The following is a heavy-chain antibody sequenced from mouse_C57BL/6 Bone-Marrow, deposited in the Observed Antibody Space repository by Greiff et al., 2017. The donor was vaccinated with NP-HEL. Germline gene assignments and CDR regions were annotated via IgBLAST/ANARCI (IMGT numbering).Heavy chain of an antibody. V-gene: IGHV1-56*01. J-gene: IGHJ3*01. Sequence: VKLQESGPELVRPGASVKISCKASGYTFTSHWMPWVRQRPGQGLEWIGEIFPGSGCTYYNEKFKGKATLTVDTSSSTAYMQLSSLTSEDSAVYFCERGLAYWGQGTLVTVSA. CDR1: GYTFTSHW. CDR2: IFPGSGCT. CDR3: ERGLAY.